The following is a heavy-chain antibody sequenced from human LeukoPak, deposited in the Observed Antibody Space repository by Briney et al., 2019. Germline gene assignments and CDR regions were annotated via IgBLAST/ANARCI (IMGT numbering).Heavy chain of an antibody. V-gene: IGHV4-61*01. CDR1: VGSLSSGSYY. CDR3: ARVSRPTDYGHGYFDY. Sequence: PPGAPSHTCTESVGSLSSGSYYWSWTRHPARDGLEWKGYIYYSGSTNYNPSLKSRVTISVNTSENQFSLKLSSVSAGDTAVYDWARVSRPTDYGHGYFDYWGQGTLVTVSS. J-gene: IGHJ4*02. D-gene: IGHD4-17*01. CDR2: IYYSGST.